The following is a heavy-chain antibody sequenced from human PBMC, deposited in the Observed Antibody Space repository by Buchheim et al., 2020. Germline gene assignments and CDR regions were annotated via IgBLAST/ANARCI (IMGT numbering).Heavy chain of an antibody. J-gene: IGHJ2*01. Sequence: HVQIEQWGAGLLKPSETLSLTCAVSGGSFSDFYSTWIRQAPGRGLEWIGEVSYTGSTNFIPSLKSRVTMSVDTSKNQFSLTLNSGTAADTAVDYYVARGLCGDSDTATWYFDLWGRGTL. V-gene: IGHV4-34*02. CDR3: VARGLCGDSDTATWYFDL. D-gene: IGHD5-12*01. CDR1: GGSFSDFY. CDR2: VSYTGST.